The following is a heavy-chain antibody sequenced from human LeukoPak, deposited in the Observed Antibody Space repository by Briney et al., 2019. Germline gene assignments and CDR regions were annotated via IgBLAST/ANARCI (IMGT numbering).Heavy chain of an antibody. J-gene: IGHJ4*02. V-gene: IGHV3-23*01. CDR3: AKKWELLGYFDY. CDR1: GFTFSSYA. D-gene: IGHD1-26*01. CDR2: ISGSGGGT. Sequence: PGGSLRLSCAASGFTFSSYAMSWVRQAPGKGLEWVSAISGSGGGTYYADSVKGRFTISRDNSKNTLYLQMNSLRAEDTAVYYCAKKWELLGYFDYWGQGTLVTVSS.